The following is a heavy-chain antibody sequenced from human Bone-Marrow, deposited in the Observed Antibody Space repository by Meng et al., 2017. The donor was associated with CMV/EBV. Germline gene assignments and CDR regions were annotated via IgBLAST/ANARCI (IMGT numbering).Heavy chain of an antibody. CDR3: ARGGSNSLIDY. CDR2: IGTTDDT. J-gene: IGHJ4*02. D-gene: IGHD6-13*01. V-gene: IGHV3-13*01. Sequence: ETLSLTCAASGFTFNTYDMHWVRQTTGEGLEWVSAIGTTDDTYYPASVKGRFTISRDNAKNSLYLQMNSLRAGDTAVYYCARGGSNSLIDYWGQGTLVTVSS. CDR1: GFTFNTYD.